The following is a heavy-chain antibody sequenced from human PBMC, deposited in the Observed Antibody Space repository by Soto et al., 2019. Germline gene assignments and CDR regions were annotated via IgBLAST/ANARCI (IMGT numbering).Heavy chain of an antibody. Sequence: WGSLRLSCAASGFTFSSYAMSWVRQAPGKGLEWVSAISGSGGSTYYADSVKGRFTISRVNSKNTLYLQMNSLRAEDTAVYYCAKDRSGIAARPAVDYWGQGTLVTVSS. J-gene: IGHJ4*02. D-gene: IGHD6-6*01. CDR3: AKDRSGIAARPAVDY. CDR1: GFTFSSYA. V-gene: IGHV3-23*01. CDR2: ISGSGGST.